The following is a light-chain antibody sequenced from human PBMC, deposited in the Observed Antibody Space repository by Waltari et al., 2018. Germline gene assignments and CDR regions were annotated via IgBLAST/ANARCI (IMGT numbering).Light chain of an antibody. Sequence: DIQLTQSPSFLSASVGDRVTITCRASQGISSYLVWYQQKPGKAPKVLISAASTLQTGVPSRFSGSGSGTEFTLTISSLQPEDFATYYCQQVNGHPLTFGGGTKVEIK. J-gene: IGKJ4*01. CDR2: AAS. CDR1: QGISSY. CDR3: QQVNGHPLT. V-gene: IGKV1-9*01.